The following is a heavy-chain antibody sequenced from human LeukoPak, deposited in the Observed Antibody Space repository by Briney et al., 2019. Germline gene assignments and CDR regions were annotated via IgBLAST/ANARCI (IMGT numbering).Heavy chain of an antibody. V-gene: IGHV4-59*08. D-gene: IGHD3/OR15-3a*01. CDR3: ARHMIETGYYTAFDF. CDR1: GRSITSYY. Sequence: SETLSLTCTVSGRSITSYYWSWIRQPPGRGLEWIGYISYSGSTNYSPSLKSRVTTSVDTSKNQFSLKLNSVTAADTAVYYCARHMIETGYYTAFDFRGPGILVTVSS. CDR2: ISYSGST. J-gene: IGHJ4*02.